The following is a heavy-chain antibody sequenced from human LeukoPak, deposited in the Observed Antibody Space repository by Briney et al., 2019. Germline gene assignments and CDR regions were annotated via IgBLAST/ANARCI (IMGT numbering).Heavy chain of an antibody. Sequence: SETLSLTCTVSGGSISGYYWSWIRQPAGKGLEWIGRIYTSGSTNYNPSLKSRVTMPVDTSKNQFSLKLSSVTAADTAVCYCARENQLLPPGWFDPWGQGTLVTVSS. CDR2: IYTSGST. J-gene: IGHJ5*02. CDR1: GGSISGYY. D-gene: IGHD2-2*01. V-gene: IGHV4-4*07. CDR3: ARENQLLPPGWFDP.